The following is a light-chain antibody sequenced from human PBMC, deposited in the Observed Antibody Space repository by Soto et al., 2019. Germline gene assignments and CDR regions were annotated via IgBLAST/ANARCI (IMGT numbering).Light chain of an antibody. CDR3: QQYSSSPSIT. V-gene: IGKV3-11*01. Sequence: EIVLTQSPGTLSLSPGERATLPCRASQSVKTFLFWYQQRPGQAPRLLIYDASHGAAGIPARFSGSGFGTDFTLTTSSLEPEDFAVYYCQQYSSSPSITFGQGTRLEI. CDR2: DAS. CDR1: QSVKTF. J-gene: IGKJ5*01.